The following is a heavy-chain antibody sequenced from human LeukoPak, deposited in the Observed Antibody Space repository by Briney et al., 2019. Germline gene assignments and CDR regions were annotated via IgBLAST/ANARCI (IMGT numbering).Heavy chain of an antibody. CDR2: IKQDGSEK. V-gene: IGHV3-7*01. Sequence: GGSLRLSCAASGFTFSSYWMSWVRQAPGKGLEWVANIKQDGSEKYYVDSVKGRFTISRGNAKNSLYLQMNSLRAEDTAVYYCAGAYYYDSSGYRFDYWGQGTLVTVSS. J-gene: IGHJ4*02. D-gene: IGHD3-22*01. CDR3: AGAYYYDSSGYRFDY. CDR1: GFTFSSYW.